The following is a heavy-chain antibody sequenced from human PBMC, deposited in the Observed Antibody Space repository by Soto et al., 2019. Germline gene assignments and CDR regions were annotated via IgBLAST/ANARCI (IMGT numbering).Heavy chain of an antibody. V-gene: IGHV1-18*04. Sequence: ASVKFSCKASGYTFTSYGISWVRQAPGQGLEWMGWISAYNGNTNYAQKLQGRVTMTTDTSTSTAYMELRSLRSDDTAVYYCARDRSYGSLVDQSYNWFDPWGQGTLVTVSS. J-gene: IGHJ5*02. CDR1: GYTFTSYG. CDR2: ISAYNGNT. CDR3: ARDRSYGSLVDQSYNWFDP. D-gene: IGHD5-18*01.